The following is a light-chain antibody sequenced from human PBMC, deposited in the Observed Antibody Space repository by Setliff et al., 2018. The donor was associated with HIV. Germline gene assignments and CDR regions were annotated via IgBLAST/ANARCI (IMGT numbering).Light chain of an antibody. CDR3: CSYAGTYTWV. J-gene: IGLJ3*02. CDR1: SNDVGGYNY. Sequence: QSALTQPRSVSGSPGQSVTISCTGTSNDVGGYNYVSWYQQYPGKAPKVILYDVTKRPSGIPDRFSGSRSDNTASLTISGLQAEDEADYYCCSYAGTYTWVFGGGTKVTV. V-gene: IGLV2-11*01. CDR2: DVT.